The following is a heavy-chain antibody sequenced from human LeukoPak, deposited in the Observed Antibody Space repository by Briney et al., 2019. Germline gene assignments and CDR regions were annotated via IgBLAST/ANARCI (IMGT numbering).Heavy chain of an antibody. CDR1: GFTFSSYG. D-gene: IGHD5-24*01. Sequence: PGGSLRLSCAGSGFTFSSYGMHWVRQAPGKGLEWVAVISYDGSNKCYADSVKGRFTISRDNSKNTLYLQMNSLRAEDTAVYYCAKDREMATMGGDDYWGQGTQVTVSS. V-gene: IGHV3-30*18. CDR3: AKDREMATMGGDDY. J-gene: IGHJ4*02. CDR2: ISYDGSNK.